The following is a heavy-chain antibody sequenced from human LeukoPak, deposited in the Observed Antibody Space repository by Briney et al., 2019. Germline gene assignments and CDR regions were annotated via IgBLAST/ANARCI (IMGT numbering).Heavy chain of an antibody. CDR2: IRHDGSNK. Sequence: PGGSLRLSCAASGFTFSDYYMSWIRQAPGKGLEWVTFIRHDGSNKYYAQSVKGRFTISRDNSKNTLYLQMSSLRAEDTAVYYCAKDVGNDLTGYYNWFDPWGQGTLVTVSS. V-gene: IGHV3-30*02. D-gene: IGHD3-9*01. J-gene: IGHJ5*02. CDR1: GFTFSDYY. CDR3: AKDVGNDLTGYYNWFDP.